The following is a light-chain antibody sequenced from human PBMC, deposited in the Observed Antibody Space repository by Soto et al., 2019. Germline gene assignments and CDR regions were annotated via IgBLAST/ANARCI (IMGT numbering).Light chain of an antibody. CDR1: QSISSW. V-gene: IGKV1-5*03. CDR2: KAS. CDR3: LQYNSYSPIN. Sequence: DIQMTQSPSTLSASVGDRVTITCRASQSISSWLAWYQQKPGKAPNLLIYKASSLESGVPSRFSGSGSGTEFTLTISSLQHDDFENYYCLQYNSYSPINFGQGTRLEIK. J-gene: IGKJ5*01.